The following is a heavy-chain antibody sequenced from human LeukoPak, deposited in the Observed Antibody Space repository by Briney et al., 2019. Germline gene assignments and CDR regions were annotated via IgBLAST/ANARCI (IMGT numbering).Heavy chain of an antibody. V-gene: IGHV1-69*13. Sequence: SVKVSCKASGDTFSSYYMHWVRQAPGQGLEWMGGIVPIFGSANYAQKFQGRVTITADESTSTAYMELSSLRAEDTAVYYCARDVYYGSGSPRLDYWGQGTLVTVSS. CDR2: IVPIFGSA. CDR1: GDTFSSYY. CDR3: ARDVYYGSGSPRLDY. J-gene: IGHJ4*02. D-gene: IGHD3-10*01.